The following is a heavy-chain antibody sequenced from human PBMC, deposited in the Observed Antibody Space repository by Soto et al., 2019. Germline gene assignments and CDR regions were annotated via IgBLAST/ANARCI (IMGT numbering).Heavy chain of an antibody. CDR3: ARGGYCSNGVCYTSYYGMDV. CDR2: INSDGSST. D-gene: IGHD2-8*01. Sequence: EVQLVESGGGLVQPGGSLRLSCAASGFTFSSYWMHWVRQAPGKGLVWVSCINSDGSSTTYADSVKGRLTISRDNAKNTLDLQMNSLRAEDTAVYYCARGGYCSNGVCYTSYYGMDVWGQGTTVTVSS. CDR1: GFTFSSYW. J-gene: IGHJ6*02. V-gene: IGHV3-74*01.